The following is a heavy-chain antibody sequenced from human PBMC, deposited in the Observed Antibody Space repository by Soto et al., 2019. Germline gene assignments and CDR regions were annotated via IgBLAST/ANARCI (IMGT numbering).Heavy chain of an antibody. Sequence: QVRLEESGPGLVKPSETLSLTCNVSGASIINHYWSWIRQPPGKALEWVAFVHYSGTTNYNPSLESLVFISVDTSKNQFSLKVTSVTAADTAVYFCARNSDYGSYFDLWGRGTLVTVSS. D-gene: IGHD4-17*01. V-gene: IGHV4-59*11. J-gene: IGHJ2*01. CDR2: VHYSGTT. CDR3: ARNSDYGSYFDL. CDR1: GASIINHY.